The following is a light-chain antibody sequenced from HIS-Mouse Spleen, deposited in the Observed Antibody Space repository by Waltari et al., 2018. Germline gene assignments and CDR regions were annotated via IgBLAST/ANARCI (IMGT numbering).Light chain of an antibody. V-gene: IGKV3-20*01. CDR2: GAS. Sequence: EIVLTQSPGTLSLSPGERATLSCRASQSVSSSYLAWYQQKPGKAPRLLIYGASSRATGIPDRCSVSGSGTDFTLTISRLEPEDFAVYYCQQYGSSPPWTFGQGTKVEIK. CDR1: QSVSSSY. J-gene: IGKJ1*01. CDR3: QQYGSSPPWT.